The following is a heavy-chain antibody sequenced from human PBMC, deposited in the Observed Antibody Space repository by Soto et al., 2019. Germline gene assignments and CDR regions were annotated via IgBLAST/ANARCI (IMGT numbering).Heavy chain of an antibody. V-gene: IGHV1-69*02. CDR3: AMEYCSSTRCYSDY. CDR1: GGTFSSYT. D-gene: IGHD2-2*02. J-gene: IGHJ4*02. CDR2: LIPILGIA. Sequence: QVQLVQSGAEVKKPGSSVKVSCKASGGTFSSYTISWVRQAPGQGLEWMGRLIPILGIAKYAQKFQGRVTIAVAKSTSTAYIEWSRLRSAWRAVYYCAMEYCSSTRCYSDYWGQGTLVTVSS.